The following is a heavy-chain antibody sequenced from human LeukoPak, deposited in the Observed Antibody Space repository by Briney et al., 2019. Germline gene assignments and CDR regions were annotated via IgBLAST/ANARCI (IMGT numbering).Heavy chain of an antibody. D-gene: IGHD3-3*01. CDR1: GGSISSGGYY. J-gene: IGHJ4*02. V-gene: IGHV4-30-2*01. CDR3: ARGFFLRVHRPVDY. Sequence: SQTLSLTCTVSGGSISSGGYYWSWIRQPPGKGLEWIGEINHSGSTNYNPSLKSRVTISVDTSKNQFSLKLSSVTAADTAVYYCARGFFLRVHRPVDYWGQGTLVTVSS. CDR2: INHSGST.